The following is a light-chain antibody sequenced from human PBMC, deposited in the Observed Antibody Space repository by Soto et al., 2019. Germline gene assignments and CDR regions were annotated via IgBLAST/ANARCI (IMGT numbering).Light chain of an antibody. V-gene: IGLV2-8*01. CDR1: SSDVGGYNY. Sequence: QSVLTQPPSASGSPGQSVTISCTGTSSDVGGYNYVSWYQQHPGKAPKLIIYEVTKRPSGVPDRFSGSKSGNTASLTVSGLQGEDEADYYCSSYAAINSMLFGGGTKLTVL. CDR3: SSYAAINSML. J-gene: IGLJ2*01. CDR2: EVT.